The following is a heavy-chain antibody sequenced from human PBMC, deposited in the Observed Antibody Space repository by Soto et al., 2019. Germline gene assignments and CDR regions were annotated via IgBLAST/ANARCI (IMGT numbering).Heavy chain of an antibody. CDR2: IIPIFGTA. Sequence: ASVKVSCKASGGTFSSYAISWVRQAPGQGLEWMGGIIPIFGTANYAQKFQGRVTITADESTSTAYMELSSLRSEDTAVYYCARGSDRFLEWTFDYWGQGXLVTVYS. D-gene: IGHD3-3*01. J-gene: IGHJ4*02. CDR1: GGTFSSYA. CDR3: ARGSDRFLEWTFDY. V-gene: IGHV1-69*13.